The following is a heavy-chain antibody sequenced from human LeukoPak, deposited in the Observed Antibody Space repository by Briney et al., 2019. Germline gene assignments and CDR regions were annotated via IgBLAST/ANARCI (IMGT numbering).Heavy chain of an antibody. J-gene: IGHJ4*02. D-gene: IGHD6-19*01. V-gene: IGHV3-23*01. Sequence: PGGSLRVSCAASGFTLCSYVLNWGRQAPGAGLGWVSVMSGNGGSTYYADSVKGRCALSRDNSKNTLYLQMNSLRPEHAAIYYCARSLIHSTGWYDYWGQGTLVTVPS. CDR1: GFTLCSYV. CDR2: MSGNGGST. CDR3: ARSLIHSTGWYDY.